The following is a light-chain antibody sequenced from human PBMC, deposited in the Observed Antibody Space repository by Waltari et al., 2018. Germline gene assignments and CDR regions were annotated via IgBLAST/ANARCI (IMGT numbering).Light chain of an antibody. Sequence: EIVLTQSPGTRPLSPGERATPPTRASQSVISSYLAWYQQRPGQAPRLLIYGASNRATGIPDRFSGSGSGTDFTLTISRLEPEDFAVYYCQHYGSSPPFYTFGQGTKLEIK. J-gene: IGKJ2*01. CDR2: GAS. V-gene: IGKV3-20*01. CDR3: QHYGSSPPFYT. CDR1: QSVISSY.